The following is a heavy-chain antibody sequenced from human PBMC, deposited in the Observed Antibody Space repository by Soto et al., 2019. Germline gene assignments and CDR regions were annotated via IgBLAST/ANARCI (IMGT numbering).Heavy chain of an antibody. CDR3: ARGRYCLTGRCFPNWFDS. Sequence: PSETLSLTCSVSGDSISTVDYFWAWIRQPPGQALEYIGYIYKSATTYYNPSFESRVAISLDPSQSQFSLKGTSVTAADAAVYFCARGRYCLTGRCFPNWFDSWGQGTLVTVSS. D-gene: IGHD2-15*01. V-gene: IGHV4-30-4*08. J-gene: IGHJ5*01. CDR1: GDSISTVDYF. CDR2: IYKSATT.